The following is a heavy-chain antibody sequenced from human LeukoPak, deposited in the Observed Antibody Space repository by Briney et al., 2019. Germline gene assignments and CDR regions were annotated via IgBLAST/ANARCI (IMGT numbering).Heavy chain of an antibody. Sequence: ASVKVSFTASGYTFTRNYINWLRQAPGQGLEWTGMIDPSGGGTAYAQKFQDRVTMTSDTSTSTVYMELNSLRSEDTAVYYCARLIGDYYDNSRSSYWHGHLDYWGQGALVTVSS. CDR1: GYTFTRNY. CDR3: ARLIGDYYDNSRSSYWHGHLDY. V-gene: IGHV1-46*01. J-gene: IGHJ4*02. D-gene: IGHD3-22*01. CDR2: IDPSGGGT.